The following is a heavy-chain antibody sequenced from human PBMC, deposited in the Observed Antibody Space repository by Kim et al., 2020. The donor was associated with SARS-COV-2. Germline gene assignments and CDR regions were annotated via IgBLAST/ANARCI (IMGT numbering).Heavy chain of an antibody. V-gene: IGHV3-23*01. D-gene: IGHD3-16*01. Sequence: GGSLRLSCAASGFTFINYPMSWVRQAPGKGLEWVSGISGSGGNTYYADSVKGRLTISRDNSKNTLYLQMNSLRAEDTAVYYCAKRGAPLGYWYFDLWGRG. CDR1: GFTFINYP. J-gene: IGHJ2*01. CDR3: AKRGAPLGYWYFDL. CDR2: ISGSGGNT.